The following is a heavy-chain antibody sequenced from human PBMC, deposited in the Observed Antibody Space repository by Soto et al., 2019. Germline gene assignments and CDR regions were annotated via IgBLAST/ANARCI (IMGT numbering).Heavy chain of an antibody. CDR3: ARGQYDFWSGYYGVGGMDV. CDR2: IYHSGST. J-gene: IGHJ6*02. Sequence: QLQLQESGSGLVKPSQTLSLTCAVSGGSISSGGYSWSWIRQPPGKGLEWIGYIYHSGSTYYNPSLKSRVTRSVDRSKNQFSLKLSSVTAADTAVYYCARGQYDFWSGYYGVGGMDVWGQGTTVTVSS. CDR1: GGSISSGGYS. D-gene: IGHD3-3*01. V-gene: IGHV4-30-2*01.